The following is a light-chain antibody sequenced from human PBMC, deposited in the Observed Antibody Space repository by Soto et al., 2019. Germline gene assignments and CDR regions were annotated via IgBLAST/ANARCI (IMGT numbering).Light chain of an antibody. CDR1: QSVSNNY. CDR2: GAS. J-gene: IGKJ1*01. V-gene: IGKV3-20*01. CDR3: QQYGSSGT. Sequence: ERVLTQSPGSLSLCPGARPTLPCRASQSVSNNYLAWYQQKPGQAPRLLIYGASNRATGMPDRFSGSGSGTDFTLTISRLEPEDFAVYYCQQYGSSGTFGQGTKVDI.